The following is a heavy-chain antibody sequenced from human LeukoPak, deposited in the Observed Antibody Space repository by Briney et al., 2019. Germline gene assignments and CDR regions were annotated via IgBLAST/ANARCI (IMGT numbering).Heavy chain of an antibody. D-gene: IGHD3-10*01. J-gene: IGHJ4*02. CDR1: RFTFSSYS. CDR3: ASMTYYYGSGSPDY. Sequence: PGGSLRLSCAASRFTFSSYSMNWVRQAPGKGLEWVSSISSSGSYIYHADSVKGRFTISRDNAKNSLYLQMNSLRAEDTAVYYCASMTYYYGSGSPDYWGQGTLVTVSS. CDR2: ISSSGSYI. V-gene: IGHV3-21*01.